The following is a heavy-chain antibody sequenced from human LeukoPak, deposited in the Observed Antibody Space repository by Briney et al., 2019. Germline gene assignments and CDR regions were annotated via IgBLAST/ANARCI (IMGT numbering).Heavy chain of an antibody. D-gene: IGHD6-13*01. CDR1: GGSISSGDYY. CDR3: ARELVSRYSSSWYVSYYYYMDV. V-gene: IGHV4-30-4*08. CDR2: IYYSGST. Sequence: PSQTLSLTCTVSGGSISSGDYYWSWIRQPPGKGLEWIGYIYYSGSTYYNPSLKSRVTISVDTSKNQFSLKLSSVTAADTAVYYCARELVSRYSSSWYVSYYYYMDVWGKGTTVTVSS. J-gene: IGHJ6*03.